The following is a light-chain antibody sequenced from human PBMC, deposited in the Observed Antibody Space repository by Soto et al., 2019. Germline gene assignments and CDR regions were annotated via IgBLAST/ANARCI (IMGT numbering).Light chain of an antibody. V-gene: IGKV3D-15*01. CDR3: QQYNNWPRT. Sequence: IVLTQSPGTLSLSPGERATLSWMAIQTVSGSYLAWYQHKPGQAPRLLIHGASTRATGIPDRFTASGSGTEFTLTISSLQSEDFAVYYCQQYNNWPRTFGQGTKVDIK. CDR1: QTVSGSY. J-gene: IGKJ1*01. CDR2: GAS.